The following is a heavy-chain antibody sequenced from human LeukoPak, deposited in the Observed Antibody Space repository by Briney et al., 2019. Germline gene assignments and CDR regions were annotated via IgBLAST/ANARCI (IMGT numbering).Heavy chain of an antibody. Sequence: SETLSLTCTVSGGSISSGGYYWSWIRQHPGKGLEWIGYIYYSGSTYYNPSLKSRVTISVDTYKNQFSLKLSSVTAADTAVYYCARDRVTAPRTYYFDYWGQGTLVTVSS. CDR2: IYYSGST. D-gene: IGHD2-21*02. CDR3: ARDRVTAPRTYYFDY. V-gene: IGHV4-31*03. J-gene: IGHJ4*02. CDR1: GGSISSGGYY.